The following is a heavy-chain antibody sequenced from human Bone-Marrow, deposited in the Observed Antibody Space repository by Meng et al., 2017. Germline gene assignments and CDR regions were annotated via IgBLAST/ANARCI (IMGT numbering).Heavy chain of an antibody. D-gene: IGHD1-1*01. V-gene: IGHV6-1*01. CDR2: TYSRSNWYN. CDR3: ARLDNAFDM. J-gene: IGHJ3*02. CDR1: GVSVSSNSAT. Sequence: SCAISGVSVSSNSATWNWIRQSPSRGLEWLGRTYSRSNWYNDYAVSVNSRITINADTSKNQFSLQLNSVTPADTDVYYSARLDNAFDMWGQGTMVTVSS.